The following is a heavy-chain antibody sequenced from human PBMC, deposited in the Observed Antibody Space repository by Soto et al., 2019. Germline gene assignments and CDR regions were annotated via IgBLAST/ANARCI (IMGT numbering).Heavy chain of an antibody. Sequence: SETLSLTCAVSGGSISSGGYSWSWIRQPPGKGLEWIGYMYHSGSTYYNPSLKSRVTISIDRSKNQFSLKLSSVTAADTAVYYCARVTDYRGKGILGSVSS. CDR1: GGSISSGGYS. J-gene: IGHJ4*02. CDR2: MYHSGST. V-gene: IGHV4-30-2*01. CDR3: ARVTDY.